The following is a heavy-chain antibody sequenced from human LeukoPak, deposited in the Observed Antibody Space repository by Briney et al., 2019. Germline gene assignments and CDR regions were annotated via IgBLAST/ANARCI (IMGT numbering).Heavy chain of an antibody. CDR2: IYYSGST. J-gene: IGHJ4*02. Sequence: PSETLSLTCTVSGGSISSYYWSWIRQPPGKGLEWIVYIYYSGSTNYNPSLKSRVTISVDTSKNQFSLKLSSVTAADTAVYYCARAHTTYSGSYHGYFDYWGQGTLVTVSS. CDR3: ARAHTTYSGSYHGYFDY. V-gene: IGHV4-59*01. D-gene: IGHD1-26*01. CDR1: GGSISSYY.